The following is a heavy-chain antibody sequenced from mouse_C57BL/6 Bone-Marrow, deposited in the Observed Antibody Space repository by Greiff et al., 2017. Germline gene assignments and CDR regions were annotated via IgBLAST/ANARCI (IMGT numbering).Heavy chain of an antibody. CDR3: AGGGYYSNYPYAMDY. CDR2: IDPSDSYT. V-gene: IGHV1-59*01. Sequence: QVQLQQPGAELVRPGTSVKLSCKASGYTFTSYWMHWVKQRPGQGLEWIGVIDPSDSYTNYNQKFKGKATLTVDTSSSTAYMQLSSLTSEDSAVYYCAGGGYYSNYPYAMDYWGQGTSVTVSS. D-gene: IGHD2-5*01. J-gene: IGHJ4*01. CDR1: GYTFTSYW.